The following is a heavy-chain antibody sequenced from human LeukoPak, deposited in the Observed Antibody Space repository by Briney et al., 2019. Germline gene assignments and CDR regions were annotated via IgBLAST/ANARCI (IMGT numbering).Heavy chain of an antibody. V-gene: IGHV1-18*04. CDR1: GYTFTDFF. J-gene: IGHJ4*02. CDR3: ARDVQWPHYFDY. D-gene: IGHD6-19*01. CDR2: ISAYNGNT. Sequence: ASVKVSCKASGYTFTDFFIHWVRQAPGQGLEWMGWISAYNGNTNYAQKLQGRVTMTTDTSTSTAYMELRSLRSDDTAVYYCARDVQWPHYFDYWGQGTLLTVS.